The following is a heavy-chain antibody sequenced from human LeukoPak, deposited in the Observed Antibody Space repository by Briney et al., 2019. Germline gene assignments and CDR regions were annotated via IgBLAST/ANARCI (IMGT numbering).Heavy chain of an antibody. Sequence: PSETLSLTCAVSGYSISSGYYWGWIRQPPGKGLEWIGSIYHSGSTYYNPPLKSRVTMSVDTSKNQFSLRLSSVTAADTAVYYCARSYGSGSSYYYYGMDVWGKGTTVTVSS. D-gene: IGHD3-10*01. J-gene: IGHJ6*04. CDR2: IYHSGST. CDR1: GYSISSGYY. CDR3: ARSYGSGSSYYYYGMDV. V-gene: IGHV4-38-2*01.